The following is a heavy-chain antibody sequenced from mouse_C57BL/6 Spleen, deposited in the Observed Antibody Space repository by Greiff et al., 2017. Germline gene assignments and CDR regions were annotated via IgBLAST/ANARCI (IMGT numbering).Heavy chain of an antibody. D-gene: IGHD3-2*02. J-gene: IGHJ4*01. CDR2: IYWDDDK. Sequence: QVTLKESGPGILQSSQTLSLTCSFSGFSLSTSGMGLSWIRQPSGKGLEWLAHIYWDDDKRYNPSLKSRLTISKDTSRNQVFLKITSVDTADTATYYCARVRSGSYYYAMDYWGQGTSVTVSS. CDR1: GFSLSTSGMG. CDR3: ARVRSGSYYYAMDY. V-gene: IGHV8-12*01.